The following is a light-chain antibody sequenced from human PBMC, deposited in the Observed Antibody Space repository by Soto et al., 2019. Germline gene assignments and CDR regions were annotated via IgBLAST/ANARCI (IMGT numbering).Light chain of an antibody. CDR1: QSVSTY. CDR3: QQYASSPRT. V-gene: IGKV3-11*01. J-gene: IGKJ1*01. CDR2: DAS. Sequence: EIVLTQSPATLSLSQGDRATLSCRASQSVSTYLAWYQQKPGQAPRLLIYDASNRAAGIPARFSGSGSGTDFTLTISRLEPEDSAVYYCQQYASSPRTFGQGTKVDIK.